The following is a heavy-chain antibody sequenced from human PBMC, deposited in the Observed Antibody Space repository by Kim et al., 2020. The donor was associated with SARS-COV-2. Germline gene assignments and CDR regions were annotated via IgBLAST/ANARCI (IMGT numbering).Heavy chain of an antibody. Sequence: ASVKVSCKAPGDTLTIYHINWVRQAAGQGLEWMGWINPNRGNSGYAQKLQGRFTMTRDTSISSVYLELNSLTYEDTAVYYCVGAIGRGSDNWYFDVW. V-gene: IGHV1-8*01. CDR1: GDTLTIYH. D-gene: IGHD3-10*01. CDR3: VGAIGRGSDNWYFDV. J-gene: IGHJ2*01. CDR2: INPNRGNS.